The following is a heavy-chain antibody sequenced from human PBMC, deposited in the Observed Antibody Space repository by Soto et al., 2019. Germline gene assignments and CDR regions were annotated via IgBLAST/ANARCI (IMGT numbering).Heavy chain of an antibody. J-gene: IGHJ6*02. D-gene: IGHD2-15*01. V-gene: IGHV3-11*01. CDR1: GFTFSDYY. CDR2: ISSSGSTI. CDR3: ASEDCSGGSCFFRYGMDV. Sequence: QVQLVESGGGLVKPGGSLRLSCAASGFTFSDYYMSWIRQAPGKGLEWVSYISSSGSTIYYADSVKGRFTISRDNAKNSLYRQMNSLRAEDTAVYYCASEDCSGGSCFFRYGMDVWGQGTTVTVSS.